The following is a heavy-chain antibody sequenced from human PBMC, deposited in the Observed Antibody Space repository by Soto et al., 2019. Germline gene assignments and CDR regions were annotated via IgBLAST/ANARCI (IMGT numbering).Heavy chain of an antibody. V-gene: IGHV3-23*01. CDR1: GFTFSSYA. J-gene: IGHJ4*02. Sequence: EVQLLESGGGLVQPGGSLRLSCAASGFTFSSYAMSWVRQALGKGLEWVSAISYSGDSTYYADSVKGRFTISRDNSKNTLYLQMNSLRAEDTAVYYCAKRVAVAGPEDYWGQGTLVTVSS. CDR3: AKRVAVAGPEDY. D-gene: IGHD6-19*01. CDR2: ISYSGDST.